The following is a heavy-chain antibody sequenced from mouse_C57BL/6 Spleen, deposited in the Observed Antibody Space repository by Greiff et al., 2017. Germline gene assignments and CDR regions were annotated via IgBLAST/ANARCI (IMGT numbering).Heavy chain of an antibody. CDR3: THYSNYDYAMDY. CDR1: GYTFTSYW. CDR2: IYPGNSDT. Sequence: VQLQQSGTVLARPGASVKMSCKTSGYTFTSYWMHWVKQRPGQGLEWIGAIYPGNSDTSYNQKFKGKAKLTAVTSASTAYMELSSLTNEDSAVYYCTHYSNYDYAMDYWGQGTSVTVSS. D-gene: IGHD2-5*01. J-gene: IGHJ4*01. V-gene: IGHV1-5*01.